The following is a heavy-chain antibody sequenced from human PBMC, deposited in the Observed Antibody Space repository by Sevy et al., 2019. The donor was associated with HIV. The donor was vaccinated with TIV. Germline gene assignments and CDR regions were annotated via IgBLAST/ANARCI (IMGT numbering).Heavy chain of an antibody. J-gene: IGHJ3*02. D-gene: IGHD4-17*01. V-gene: IGHV3-48*03. CDR2: ISSSGSTI. CDR1: GFTFSSYE. CDR3: ARGMTTVTTGAFDI. Sequence: GGSLRLSCAASGFTFSSYEMIWVRQAPGKGLEWVSYISSSGSTIYYADSVKGRFTISRDNAKNSLYLQMNSLRAEDTAVYYCARGMTTVTTGAFDIWGQGTMVTVSS.